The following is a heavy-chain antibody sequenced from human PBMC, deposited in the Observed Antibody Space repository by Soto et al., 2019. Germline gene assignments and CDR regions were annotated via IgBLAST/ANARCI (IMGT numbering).Heavy chain of an antibody. CDR1: GYFFSNSW. CDR2: IYPGDSDT. J-gene: IGHJ4*02. Sequence: GESLKICCEVSGYFFSNSWIGWVRQMPGEGLEWMGIIYPGDSDTRYSPSFQGQVTISADKSISTAYLQWSSLKASDTAIYYCARRTGSGWNFDYWGQGTLVTVSS. D-gene: IGHD6-19*01. CDR3: ARRTGSGWNFDY. V-gene: IGHV5-51*01.